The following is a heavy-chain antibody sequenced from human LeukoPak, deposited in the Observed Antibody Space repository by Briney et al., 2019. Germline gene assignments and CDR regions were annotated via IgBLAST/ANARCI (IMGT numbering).Heavy chain of an antibody. CDR1: GFTFSDYY. Sequence: GSLRLSCVASGFTFSDYYMSWVRQAPGKGLEWVSYISSRDNKIYYADSVKGRFTISRDNAKNSLYLQMNSLRDEDTAVYYCARDDFWTGYGLRSYFDYWGQGTLVTVSS. CDR3: ARDDFWTGYGLRSYFDY. J-gene: IGHJ4*02. CDR2: ISSRDNKI. V-gene: IGHV3-11*04. D-gene: IGHD3/OR15-3a*01.